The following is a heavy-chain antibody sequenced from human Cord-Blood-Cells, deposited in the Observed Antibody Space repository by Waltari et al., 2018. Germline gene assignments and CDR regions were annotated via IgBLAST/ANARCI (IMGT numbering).Heavy chain of an antibody. D-gene: IGHD1-7*01. CDR3: AGKYNWNYGDAFDI. J-gene: IGHJ3*02. V-gene: IGHV1-8*03. CDR1: GYTFTSYD. Sequence: QVQLVQSGAEVKKPGASVKVSCKASGYTFTSYDINWVQQATGQGLEWMGWMNPNSGNTGYAQKFQGRVTITRNTSISTAYMELSSLRSEDTAVYYCAGKYNWNYGDAFDIWGQGTMVTVSS. CDR2: MNPNSGNT.